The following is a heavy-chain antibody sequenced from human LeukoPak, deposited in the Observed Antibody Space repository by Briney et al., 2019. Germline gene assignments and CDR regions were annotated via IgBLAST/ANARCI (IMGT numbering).Heavy chain of an antibody. Sequence: GGSLRLSCVYSEFTFSTYWMTWVRQAPGKGLEWVANIKRDGSETYYADSVRGRFTISRDNARKSLYLQMTSLRAEDTAVYYCAREVYPHMYYFDYWGQGTLVTVSS. J-gene: IGHJ4*02. CDR1: EFTFSTYW. CDR2: IKRDGSET. CDR3: AREVYPHMYYFDY. D-gene: IGHD1-20*01. V-gene: IGHV3-7*01.